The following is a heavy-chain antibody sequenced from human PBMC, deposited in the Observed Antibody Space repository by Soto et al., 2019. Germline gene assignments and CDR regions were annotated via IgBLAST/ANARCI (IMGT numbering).Heavy chain of an antibody. CDR1: GFTFSNYA. CDR3: AKRADSTAGYFSYYMDV. D-gene: IGHD4-17*01. V-gene: IGHV3-23*01. Sequence: GGSLRLSCAASGFTFSNYAMSWVRQAPGKGLEWVSAVSGSGASTYYADSVKGRFTISRDNSKDTMYLQMNSLRVEDTAVYFCAKRADSTAGYFSYYMDVWGKGTMVTVSS. CDR2: VSGSGAST. J-gene: IGHJ6*03.